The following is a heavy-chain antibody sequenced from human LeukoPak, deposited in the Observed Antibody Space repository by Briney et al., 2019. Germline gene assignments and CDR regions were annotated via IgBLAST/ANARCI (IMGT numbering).Heavy chain of an antibody. J-gene: IGHJ4*02. CDR1: GFTFSSYA. V-gene: IGHV3-30*04. Sequence: GGSLRLSCAASGFTFSSYAMHWVRQAPGKGLEWVAVISYDGSNKYYADSVKGRFTISRDNSKNTLYLQMNSLRAEDTAVYYCARVPDVKYYYDSSAYSPDYWGQGTLVTVSS. CDR2: ISYDGSNK. D-gene: IGHD3-22*01. CDR3: ARVPDVKYYYDSSAYSPDY.